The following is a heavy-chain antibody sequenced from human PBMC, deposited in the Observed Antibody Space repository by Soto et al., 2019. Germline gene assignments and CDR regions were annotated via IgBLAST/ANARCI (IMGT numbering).Heavy chain of an antibody. CDR1: GGSISSSNW. Sequence: QVQLQESGPGLVKPSGTLSLTCAVSGGSISSSNWWSWVRQPPGKGLEWIDEIYHSGITNYNPSLQTPFTTSIHTSPNQFFLHLTSVTSAATALYSCSTIAAAGTNFDYWGQVTLVTVSS. D-gene: IGHD6-13*01. J-gene: IGHJ4*02. CDR3: STIAAAGTNFDY. V-gene: IGHV4-4*02. CDR2: IYHSGIT.